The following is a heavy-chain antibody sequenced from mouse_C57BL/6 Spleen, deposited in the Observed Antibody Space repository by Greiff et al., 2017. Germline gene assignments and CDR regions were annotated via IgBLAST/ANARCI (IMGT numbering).Heavy chain of an antibody. Sequence: QVQLQQSGAELAKPGASVKLSCKASGYTFTSYWMHWVKQRPGQGLEWIGYINPSSGYTKYNQKFKDKATLTADKSSSTAYMQLSSLTYEDSAVYYCTRTLPITTVVAKALDYWGQGTTLTVSS. CDR3: TRTLPITTVVAKALDY. CDR1: GYTFTSYW. CDR2: INPSSGYT. V-gene: IGHV1-7*01. J-gene: IGHJ2*01. D-gene: IGHD1-1*01.